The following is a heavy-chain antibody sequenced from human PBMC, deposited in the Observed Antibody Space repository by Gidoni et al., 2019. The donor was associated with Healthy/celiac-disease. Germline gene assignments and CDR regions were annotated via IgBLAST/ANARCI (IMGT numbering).Heavy chain of an antibody. V-gene: IGHV3-66*02. CDR1: GFTVSSNY. CDR3: AREYYYGSGSFGYGMDV. Sequence: EVQLVESGGGLVQPGGSLRLSCAASGFTVSSNYMSWVRQAPGKGLEWVSVIYSGGSTYYADSVKGRFTISRDNSKNTMYLEMNSLRAEDTAVYYCAREYYYGSGSFGYGMDVWGQGTTVTVSS. CDR2: IYSGGST. J-gene: IGHJ6*02. D-gene: IGHD3-10*01.